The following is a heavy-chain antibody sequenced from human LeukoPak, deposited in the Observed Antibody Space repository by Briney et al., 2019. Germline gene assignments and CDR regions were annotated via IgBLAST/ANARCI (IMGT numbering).Heavy chain of an antibody. Sequence: GGPLRLSCAACGFTYSRLGMHWLRQAPRKGLEGVAFIRHAGSEKYYADSVEGRFTISRDNSENALYLQMNSLRPEDTAVYYCAKGSYYCSNNCPQYYYYMDVWGKGTTVIVSS. CDR3: AKGSYYCSNNCPQYYYYMDV. V-gene: IGHV3-30*02. J-gene: IGHJ6*03. CDR2: IRHAGSEK. D-gene: IGHD2-2*01. CDR1: GFTYSRLG.